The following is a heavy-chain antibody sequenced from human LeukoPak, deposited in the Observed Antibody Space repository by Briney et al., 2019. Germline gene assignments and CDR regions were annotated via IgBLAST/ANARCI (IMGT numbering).Heavy chain of an antibody. D-gene: IGHD5-18*01. V-gene: IGHV4-34*01. J-gene: IGHJ6*03. CDR1: GGSFSGYY. Sequence: KPSETLSLTCAVYGGSFSGYYWSWIRQPPGKGLEWIGEINHSGSTNYNPSLKSRVTISVDTSKNQFSLKLSSVTAADTAVYYCARLTAYYCMDVWGKGTTVTVSS. CDR3: ARLTAYYCMDV. CDR2: INHSGST.